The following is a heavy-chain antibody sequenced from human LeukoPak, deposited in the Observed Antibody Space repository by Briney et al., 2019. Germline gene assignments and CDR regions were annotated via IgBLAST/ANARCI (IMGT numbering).Heavy chain of an antibody. CDR1: GFTFSSYW. D-gene: IGHD6-13*01. J-gene: IGHJ4*02. Sequence: GGSLRPSCAASGFTFSSYWMSWVRQAPGKGLEWVANIKQDGSEKYYVDSVKSRFTISRDNAKNSLYLQMNSLRAEDTAVYYCARYEVSSPAAIFDYWGQGTLVTVSS. CDR3: ARYEVSSPAAIFDY. V-gene: IGHV3-7*01. CDR2: IKQDGSEK.